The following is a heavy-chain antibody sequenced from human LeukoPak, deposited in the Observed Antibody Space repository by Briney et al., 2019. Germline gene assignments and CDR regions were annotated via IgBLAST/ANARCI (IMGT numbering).Heavy chain of an antibody. CDR3: ARFHYDSSGYEIDY. V-gene: IGHV3-48*01. CDR2: ISSSSSTI. D-gene: IGHD3-22*01. CDR1: GVTLSTYA. J-gene: IGHJ4*02. Sequence: SGGSLRLSCAASGVTLSTYAMNWVRQAPGKGLEWVSYISSSSSTIYYADSVKGRFTISRDNAKNSLYLQMNSLRAEDTAVYYCARFHYDSSGYEIDYWGQGTLVTVSS.